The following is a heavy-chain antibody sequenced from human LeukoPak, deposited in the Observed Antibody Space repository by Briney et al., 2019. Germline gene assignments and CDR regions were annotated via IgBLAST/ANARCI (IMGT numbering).Heavy chain of an antibody. CDR3: VRDAYCGGDCYPPSGTEYCQH. Sequence: GGSLRLSCEASGFIYGDFTMAWVRQAPGKGLEWVSSISSSSSNILYADSVKGRFIISRDNAKNSVFLQLNSLRVEDAAMYYCVRDAYCGGDCYPPSGTEYCQHWGQGTLVAVSS. V-gene: IGHV3-21*06. J-gene: IGHJ1*01. CDR2: ISSSSSNI. CDR1: GFIYGDFT. D-gene: IGHD2-21*02.